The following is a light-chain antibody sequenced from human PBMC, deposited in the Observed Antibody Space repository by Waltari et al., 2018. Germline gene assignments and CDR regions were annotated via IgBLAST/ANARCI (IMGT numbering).Light chain of an antibody. V-gene: IGKV1-39*01. CDR2: GAS. Sequence: DIQMTQSPSSLSASIGDRVTMTCRASQSVDNNLNWYQQKPGKSPRLLIFGASSLQSGVASRFSGGGSGTDFIFTISRLQPEDSGTYYCQQSHSIPLIFGRGTKVEL. CDR3: QQSHSIPLI. CDR1: QSVDNN. J-gene: IGKJ1*01.